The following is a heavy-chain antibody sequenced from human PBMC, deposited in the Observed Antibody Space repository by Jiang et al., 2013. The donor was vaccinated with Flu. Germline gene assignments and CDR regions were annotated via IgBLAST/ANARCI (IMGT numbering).Heavy chain of an antibody. Sequence: ISCKGSGYSFTSYWIGWVRQMPGKGLEWMGIIYPGDSDTRYSPSFQGQVTISADKSISTAYLQWSSLKASDTAMYYCAREGSMGATGVYFQHWGQGTLVTVSS. D-gene: IGHD1-26*01. CDR3: AREGSMGATGVYFQH. CDR2: IYPGDSDT. V-gene: IGHV5-51*01. CDR1: GYSFTSYW. J-gene: IGHJ1*01.